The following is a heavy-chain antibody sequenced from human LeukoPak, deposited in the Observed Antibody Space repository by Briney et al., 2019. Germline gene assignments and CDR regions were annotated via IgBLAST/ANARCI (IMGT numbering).Heavy chain of an antibody. Sequence: SETLSLTCAVYGGSFSGYYWSWIRQPPGKGREWIGEINDSGSTKYIPSLKSRVTISVDTSKKQFSLKVNSVTAADTAVYYCARGGLNSNYFDSWGQGTLVTVSS. D-gene: IGHD4-11*01. V-gene: IGHV4-34*01. J-gene: IGHJ4*02. CDR3: ARGGLNSNYFDS. CDR2: INDSGST. CDR1: GGSFSGYY.